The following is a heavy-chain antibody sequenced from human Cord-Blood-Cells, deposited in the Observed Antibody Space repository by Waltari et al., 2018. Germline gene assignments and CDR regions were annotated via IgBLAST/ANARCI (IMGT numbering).Heavy chain of an antibody. Sequence: QVQLVQSGAAVKKPGASVKVSCKVSGYTLTELSMPWVRTAPGKGLEWMGGFDPEDGETIYAQKFQGRVTMTEDTSTDTAYMELSSLRSEDTAVYYCATEQQWLGIRAFDIWGQGTMVTVSS. CDR3: ATEQQWLGIRAFDI. CDR1: GYTLTELS. J-gene: IGHJ3*02. V-gene: IGHV1-24*01. D-gene: IGHD6-19*01. CDR2: FDPEDGET.